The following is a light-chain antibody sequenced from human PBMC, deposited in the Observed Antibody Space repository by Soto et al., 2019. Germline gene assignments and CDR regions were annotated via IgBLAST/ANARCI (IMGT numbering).Light chain of an antibody. J-gene: IGKJ3*01. CDR3: QQRSNWPT. V-gene: IGKV3-11*01. CDR2: DAS. CDR1: QSVRSY. Sequence: EIGLTQSPATLSLSPGERATLSCRASQSVRSYLAWYQQKPGQAPRLLIYDASNRATGIPARFSGSGSGTEFPLTISSLEPEDLAVYYCQQRSNWPTFGTGTKVDLK.